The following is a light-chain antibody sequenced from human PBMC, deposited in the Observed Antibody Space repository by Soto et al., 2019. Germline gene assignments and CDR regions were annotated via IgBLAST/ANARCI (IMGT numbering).Light chain of an antibody. J-gene: IGKJ1*01. Sequence: DIQMTQSPAALSASVEDRVTITCRASQSISSWLAWYQQKPGKAPKLLIYDASSLESGVPSRFSGSGSGTEFTLTISSLQPDDFATYYCQHDNSYSEAFGQGSKVDIK. V-gene: IGKV1-5*01. CDR1: QSISSW. CDR3: QHDNSYSEA. CDR2: DAS.